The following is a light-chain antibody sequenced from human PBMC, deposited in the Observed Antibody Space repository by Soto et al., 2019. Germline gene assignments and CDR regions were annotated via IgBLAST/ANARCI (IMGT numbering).Light chain of an antibody. Sequence: DVVMTQSPLSLPVTLGQPASVSCTSSQSLVYRDGNTYLSWFHQRPGQSPRRLIYKAANRDSGVSYRFSGSGSGTDFTLTIRRVEAEDVGVYYCMQGTHWPYTFGQGTNLEMK. V-gene: IGKV2-30*01. CDR2: KAA. J-gene: IGKJ2*01. CDR3: MQGTHWPYT. CDR1: QSLVYRDGNTY.